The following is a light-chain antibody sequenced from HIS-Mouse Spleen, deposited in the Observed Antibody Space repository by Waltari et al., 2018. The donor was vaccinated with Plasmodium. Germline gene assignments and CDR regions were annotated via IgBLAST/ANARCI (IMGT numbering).Light chain of an antibody. Sequence: QSALTQPASVSGSPGQSITISCTGPSSDVGGFNYVSWYQQHPGKTPKLIIYEFSNRPSGVSNIVSGSKTGNTTSLTFSGLQSEAEVDYYCSSYTRSSTRVFGGGTKLTVL. CDR3: SSYTRSSTRV. V-gene: IGLV2-14*01. J-gene: IGLJ2*01. CDR2: EFS. CDR1: SSDVGGFNY.